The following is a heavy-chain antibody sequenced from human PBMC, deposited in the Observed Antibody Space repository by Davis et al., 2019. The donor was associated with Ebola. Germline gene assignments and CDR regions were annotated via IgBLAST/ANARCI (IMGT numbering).Heavy chain of an antibody. V-gene: IGHV1-46*01. Sequence: AASVKVSCTASTYTFTSDYMHWVRQAPGQGLEWMGIINPSGASTSYAQKFQGRVTMTRDTSTSTVYMELSNLRSEDTAVYYCARDAGSYFNYWGQGTLVTVSS. CDR3: ARDAGSYFNY. CDR1: TYTFTSDY. J-gene: IGHJ4*02. CDR2: INPSGAST. D-gene: IGHD3-10*01.